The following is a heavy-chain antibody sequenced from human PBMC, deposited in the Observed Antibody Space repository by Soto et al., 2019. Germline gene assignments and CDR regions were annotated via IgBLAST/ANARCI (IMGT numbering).Heavy chain of an antibody. CDR1: GGSISSYY. CDR3: AGGWGHYDILTGYYAFDP. D-gene: IGHD3-9*01. Sequence: QVQLQESGPGLVKPSETLSLTCTVSGGSISSYYWSWIRQPPGKGLEWIGYIYYSGSTNYNPSLKSRVTISVDTSKNQFSLKLSSVTAADTAVYYCAGGWGHYDILTGYYAFDPWGQGTLVTVSS. J-gene: IGHJ5*02. V-gene: IGHV4-59*01. CDR2: IYYSGST.